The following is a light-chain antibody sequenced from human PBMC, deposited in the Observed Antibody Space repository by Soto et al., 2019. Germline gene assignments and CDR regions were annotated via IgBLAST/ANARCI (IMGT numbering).Light chain of an antibody. V-gene: IGLV2-8*01. CDR1: SSDVGGYNY. CDR3: SSYAGSNNLV. J-gene: IGLJ2*01. CDR2: EVS. Sequence: QSALTQPPSASGSPGQSVTISCTGTSSDVGGYNYVSWYQQHPGKAPKLMIYEVSQRPSGVPDRFSGSKSGNTASLTGSGLQAEDEADYYCSSYAGSNNLVFGGGTKLTVL.